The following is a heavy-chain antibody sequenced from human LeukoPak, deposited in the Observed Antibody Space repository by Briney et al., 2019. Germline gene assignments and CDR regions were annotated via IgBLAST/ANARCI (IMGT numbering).Heavy chain of an antibody. J-gene: IGHJ4*02. CDR1: GFTFSSYG. CDR2: IWYDGSNK. CDR3: ARGDDEANWGSSDY. D-gene: IGHD7-27*01. V-gene: IGHV3-33*08. Sequence: GGSLRLSCAASGFTFSSYGMHWVRQAPGKGLEWVAVIWYDGSNKYYADSVKGRFTISRDNSKNTLYLQMNSLRAEDTAVYYCARGDDEANWGSSDYWGQGTLVTVSS.